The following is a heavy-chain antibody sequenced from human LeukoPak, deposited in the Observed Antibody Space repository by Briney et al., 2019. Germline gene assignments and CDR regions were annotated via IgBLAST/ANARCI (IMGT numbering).Heavy chain of an antibody. Sequence: ASVTVSCKVSGYTLTELSMHWVRQAPGKGLEWMGGFDPEDGETIYAQKFQGRVTMTEDTSTDTAYMELSSLRSEDTAVYYCATRRPPTSIVVVPAAIGWFDPWGQGTLVTVSS. V-gene: IGHV1-24*01. CDR1: GYTLTELS. CDR3: ATRRPPTSIVVVPAAIGWFDP. D-gene: IGHD2-2*02. J-gene: IGHJ5*02. CDR2: FDPEDGET.